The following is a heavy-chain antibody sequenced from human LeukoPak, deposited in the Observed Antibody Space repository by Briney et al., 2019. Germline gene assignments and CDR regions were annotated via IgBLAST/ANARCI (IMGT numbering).Heavy chain of an antibody. CDR2: IYGTGTT. V-gene: IGHV3-66*01. D-gene: IGHD3-9*01. J-gene: IGHJ6*02. CDR1: GFTVSKDY. Sequence: PGGSLRLSCAGSGFTVSKDYMTWVRQAPGKGLECVSAIYGTGTTYYADSVKGRFTISRDSSSNTLHLQMNSLRAEDTAVYYCAREARYYDILTGYHNYSGVDVWGHGTTVTVS. CDR3: AREARYYDILTGYHNYSGVDV.